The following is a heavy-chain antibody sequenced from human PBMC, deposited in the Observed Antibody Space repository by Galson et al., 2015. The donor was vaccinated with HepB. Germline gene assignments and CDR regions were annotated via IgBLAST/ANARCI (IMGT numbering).Heavy chain of an antibody. D-gene: IGHD2-2*01. J-gene: IGHJ4*02. Sequence: SVKVSCKASGYTFSSYDITWVRQAPGKGLEWMGWISDYKGKKNYAQNLQGRVTMTTDTSTGTAYMELRSLRSDDTAVYYCAREQSGCSSTSCLGYWGQGTLVTVSS. CDR3: AREQSGCSSTSCLGY. CDR2: ISDYKGKK. V-gene: IGHV1-18*01. CDR1: GYTFSSYD.